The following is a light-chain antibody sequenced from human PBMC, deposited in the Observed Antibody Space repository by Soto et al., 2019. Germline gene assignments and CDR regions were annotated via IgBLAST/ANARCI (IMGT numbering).Light chain of an antibody. CDR1: QNVGRN. CDR3: QQYNNWPPMST. CDR2: GTS. Sequence: EIVIRQSPDTLSVSPPERATLSCRASQNVGRNVAWYQQRPGQAPRLLIHGTSTRAADIPARFSGSVSGTEFTLTINSLQPEDFVIYYCQQYNNWPPMSTFGQGTKLEMK. V-gene: IGKV3-15*01. J-gene: IGKJ2*01.